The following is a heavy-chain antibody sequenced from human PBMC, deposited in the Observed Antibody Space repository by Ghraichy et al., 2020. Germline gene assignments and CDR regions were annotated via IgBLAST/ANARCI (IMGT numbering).Heavy chain of an antibody. Sequence: GGSLRLSCAASGFTFSSYEMNWVRQAPGKGLEWVSYISSSGSTIYYADSVKGRFTISRDNAKNSLYLQMNSLRAEDTADYYCARDWFREFYYYYGMDVWGQGTTVTVSS. D-gene: IGHD3-10*01. CDR1: GFTFSSYE. J-gene: IGHJ6*02. CDR2: ISSSGSTI. V-gene: IGHV3-48*03. CDR3: ARDWFREFYYYYGMDV.